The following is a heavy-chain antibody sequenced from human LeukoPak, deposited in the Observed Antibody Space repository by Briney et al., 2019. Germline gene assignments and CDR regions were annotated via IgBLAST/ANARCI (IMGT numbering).Heavy chain of an antibody. CDR2: ISGKGGST. J-gene: IGHJ4*02. CDR3: ATHHSSGWYYFDY. Sequence: PGGSLRLSCAASGFTFSSYAMSWVRQAPGKGLEWVSAISGKGGSTYYADSVKGRFTISRDNSKNTLYLQMNSLRAEDTAVYYCATHHSSGWYYFDYWGQGTLVTVSS. V-gene: IGHV3-23*01. CDR1: GFTFSSYA. D-gene: IGHD6-19*01.